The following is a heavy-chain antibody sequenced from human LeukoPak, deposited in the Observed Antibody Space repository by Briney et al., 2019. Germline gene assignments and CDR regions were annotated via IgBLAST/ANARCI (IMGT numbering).Heavy chain of an antibody. D-gene: IGHD3-16*02. J-gene: IGHJ2*01. CDR2: IHGGGDVT. CDR3: AKALSSSFYYFDL. CDR1: GFTFSNYA. V-gene: IGHV3-23*01. Sequence: GGSLRLSCAASGFTFSNYAMNWVRQAPEKGLEWVSTIHGGGDVTYYADSVKGRFTISRDNSRNTLYLQMNSLRAEDTAVYYCAKALSSSFYYFDLGGRGTLVTAS.